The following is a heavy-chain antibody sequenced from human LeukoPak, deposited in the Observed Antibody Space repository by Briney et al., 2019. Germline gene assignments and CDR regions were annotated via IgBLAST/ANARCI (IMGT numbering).Heavy chain of an antibody. CDR1: GFTFSGSA. D-gene: IGHD5-18*01. J-gene: IGHJ4*02. CDR3: TRRTRVYSYGPPYFDY. V-gene: IGHV3-73*01. Sequence: GGSLRLSCAASGFTFSGSAMHWVRQAAGKGLEGVGRIRSKANSYATAYAASVKGRFTISRDDPKNTAYLQMNSLKTEDTAVYYCTRRTRVYSYGPPYFDYGGQGTLVTVSS. CDR2: IRSKANSYAT.